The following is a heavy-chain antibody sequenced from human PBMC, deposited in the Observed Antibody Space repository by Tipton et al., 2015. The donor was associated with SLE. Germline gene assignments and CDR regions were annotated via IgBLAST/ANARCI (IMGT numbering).Heavy chain of an antibody. J-gene: IGHJ4*02. V-gene: IGHV3-23*01. CDR1: GFTFSSYG. CDR2: ISGSGSTT. Sequence: SLRLSCEASGFTFSSYGMHWVRQAPGKGLEWVSGISGSGSTTYYPDSVKGRLTISRDNSKKMVFLQINSLRAEDTALYYCAKNRGYTTPDFWGQGTLVSVSS. D-gene: IGHD5-18*01. CDR3: AKNRGYTTPDF.